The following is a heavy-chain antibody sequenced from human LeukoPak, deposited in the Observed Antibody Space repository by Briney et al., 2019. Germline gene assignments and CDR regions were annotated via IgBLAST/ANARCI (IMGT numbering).Heavy chain of an antibody. CDR2: ISSSGST. V-gene: IGHV4-61*02. CDR1: GDSISSGDYY. J-gene: IGHJ3*02. CDR3: ARDPLGAFDI. Sequence: SETLSLTCTVSGDSISSGDYYWSWIRQPAGKGLEWIGRISSSGSTNYNPSLKSRVTISVDTSKNQFSLKLSSVTAADTAVYYCARDPLGAFDIWGQGTMVTVSS.